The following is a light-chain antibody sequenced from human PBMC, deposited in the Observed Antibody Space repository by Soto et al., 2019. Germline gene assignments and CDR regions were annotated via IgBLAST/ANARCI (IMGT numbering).Light chain of an antibody. CDR2: GAS. J-gene: IGKJ1*01. CDR1: QSVSSN. Sequence: EIVMTQSPATLPVSPGERATLSCRASQSVSSNLAWYQQKPGQAPRLLIYGASTRATGIPARFSGSGSGTEFTLTISSLQSEDFAVYYCQQYNNWPRTFGQGTKV. V-gene: IGKV3-15*01. CDR3: QQYNNWPRT.